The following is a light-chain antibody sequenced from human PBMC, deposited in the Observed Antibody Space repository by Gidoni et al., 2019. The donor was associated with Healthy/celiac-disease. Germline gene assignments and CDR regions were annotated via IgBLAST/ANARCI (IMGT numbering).Light chain of an antibody. Sequence: DIPMTQSPSSLSASVGERVTITCRASQSIRSYLNWYQQKPGKAPKLLIYAASSLQSGVPSRFSGSGSGTDFTLTISSLQPEDVATYYCQQSYSTPNTFGQGTKLEIK. CDR1: QSIRSY. V-gene: IGKV1-39*01. CDR3: QQSYSTPNT. CDR2: AAS. J-gene: IGKJ2*01.